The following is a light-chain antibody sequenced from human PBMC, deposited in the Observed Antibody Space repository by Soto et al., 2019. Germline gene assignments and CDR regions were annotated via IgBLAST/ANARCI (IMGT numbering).Light chain of an antibody. V-gene: IGLV2-11*01. CDR3: CSYAGSFSWL. J-gene: IGLJ3*02. CDR1: SSDVGRYNL. Sequence: QSALTQPRSVSGSPGQSVTIPCTGTSSDVGRYNLVSWYQQHPGEVPKLIMYDVSQRPLGVPDRFSGSKSGDTASLTISGLEGDDAAYFYCCSYAGSFSWLFGGGTKLTVL. CDR2: DVS.